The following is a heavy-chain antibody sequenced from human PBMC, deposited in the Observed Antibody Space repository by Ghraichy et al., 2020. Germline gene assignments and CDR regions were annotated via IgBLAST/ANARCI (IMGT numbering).Heavy chain of an antibody. J-gene: IGHJ6*02. CDR1: GFIFSTYS. CDR3: ARASTVVRFYYYDGMDV. V-gene: IGHV3-48*02. D-gene: IGHD4-23*01. Sequence: GGSLRLSCAASGFIFSTYSLNWVRQSPGKGLEWVSYISSSSRAIFYADSVKGRFTISRDNAQNSLYLQMKSLRDEDTAIYYCARASTVVRFYYYDGMDVWGQGTTVTVSS. CDR2: ISSSSRAI.